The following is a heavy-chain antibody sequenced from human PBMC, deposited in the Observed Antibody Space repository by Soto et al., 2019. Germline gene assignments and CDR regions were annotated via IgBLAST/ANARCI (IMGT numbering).Heavy chain of an antibody. CDR2: INAGNGNT. Sequence: ASVKVSCKASGYTFTSYAMHWVRQAPGQRLEWMGWINAGNGNTKYSQKFQGRVTITRDTSASTAYMELSSLRSEDTAVYYCARDSVEYSSSEGWDYWGQGTLVTVSS. CDR1: GYTFTSYA. J-gene: IGHJ4*02. CDR3: ARDSVEYSSSEGWDY. D-gene: IGHD6-6*01. V-gene: IGHV1-3*01.